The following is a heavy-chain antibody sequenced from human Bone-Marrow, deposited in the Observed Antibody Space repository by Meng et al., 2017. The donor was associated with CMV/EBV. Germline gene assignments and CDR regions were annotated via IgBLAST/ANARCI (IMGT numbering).Heavy chain of an antibody. Sequence: GGSLRLSCAASGFTFTSYWMSWVRQAPGKGLEWVSVIYSGGSTYYADSVKGRFTISRDNSKNTLYLQMNSLRAEDTAVYYCARRRNYDFWSGYSRGAFDIWGQGTMVTVSS. CDR1: GFTFTSYW. CDR3: ARRRNYDFWSGYSRGAFDI. D-gene: IGHD3-3*01. CDR2: IYSGGST. V-gene: IGHV3-66*02. J-gene: IGHJ3*02.